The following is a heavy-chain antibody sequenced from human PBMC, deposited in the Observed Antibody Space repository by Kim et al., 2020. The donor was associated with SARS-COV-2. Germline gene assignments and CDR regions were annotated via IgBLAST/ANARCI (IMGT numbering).Heavy chain of an antibody. CDR1: GYSFASYW. V-gene: IGHV5-51*01. CDR3: ARRETGTPGRYDY. CDR2: ICPGDSDT. D-gene: IGHD1-1*01. Sequence: GESPKISCKGSGYSFASYWIGWVRQMPGKGLEWMGIICPGDSDTRYSPSFQGQVTISADKSISTAYLQWSSLKASDTAMYYCARRETGTPGRYDYWGQGTLVTVSS. J-gene: IGHJ4*02.